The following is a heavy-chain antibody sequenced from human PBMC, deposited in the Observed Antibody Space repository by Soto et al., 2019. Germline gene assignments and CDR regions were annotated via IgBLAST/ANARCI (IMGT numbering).Heavy chain of an antibody. CDR3: ARSPRGYSSSWYYY. CDR2: IFYSGST. CDR1: GGSISNYY. Sequence: SETLSLTCTVSGGSISNYYWSWIRQPPGRGLEWIGHIFYSGSTNYNPALKSRVTISVDTSKSQFSMKLSSVTAADTVVYYCARSPRGYSSSWYYYWGQGTLVTVSS. J-gene: IGHJ4*02. V-gene: IGHV4-59*01. D-gene: IGHD6-13*01.